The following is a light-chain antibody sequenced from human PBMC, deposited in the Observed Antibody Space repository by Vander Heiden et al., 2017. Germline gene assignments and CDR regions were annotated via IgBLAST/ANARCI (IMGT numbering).Light chain of an antibody. J-gene: IGKJ2*01. Sequence: IVMTPSPLSLSVPPGEPASLSCTSSQSLLHGNGSDYLDWYLQKPGQAPQLLIYLGSNRASGVPDRFSGSGSGTDFTLKISRVEAEDVGVYYCMQALQTPRTFGQGTKLEIK. CDR3: MQALQTPRT. V-gene: IGKV2-28*01. CDR2: LGS. CDR1: QSLLHGNGSDY.